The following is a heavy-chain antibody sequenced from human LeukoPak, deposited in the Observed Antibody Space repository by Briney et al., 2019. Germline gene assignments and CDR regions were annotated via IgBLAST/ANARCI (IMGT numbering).Heavy chain of an antibody. CDR3: VRGPYGSSISNWFDP. CDR2: IYYNGDT. J-gene: IGHJ5*02. CDR1: GGSITGYS. D-gene: IGHD3-10*01. V-gene: IGHV4-59*01. Sequence: KPSETLSLTCSVSGGSITGYSWSWIRQTPGKGLEWIGYIYYNGDTHYNPSLNSRLSMSVDTPNKQFSLNLRSVTAADTAVYYCVRGPYGSSISNWFDPWGQGLLVTVSS.